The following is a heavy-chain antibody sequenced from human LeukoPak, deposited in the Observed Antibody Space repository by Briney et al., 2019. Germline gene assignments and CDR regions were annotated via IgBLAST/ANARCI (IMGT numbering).Heavy chain of an antibody. D-gene: IGHD2-15*01. Sequence: PGGSLRLSCAASGFTFSSYGMHWVRQAPGKGLEWVAVISYDGSNKYYADSVKGRFTISRDNSKNTLYLQMNSLRAEDTAVYYCANAGRYCSGGSCYSHYYYGMDVWGQGTTVTVSS. CDR3: ANAGRYCSGGSCYSHYYYGMDV. J-gene: IGHJ6*02. CDR2: ISYDGSNK. V-gene: IGHV3-30*18. CDR1: GFTFSSYG.